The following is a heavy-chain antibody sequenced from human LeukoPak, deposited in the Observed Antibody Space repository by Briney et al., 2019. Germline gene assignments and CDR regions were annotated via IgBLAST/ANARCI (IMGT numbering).Heavy chain of an antibody. CDR3: ARGRTLVRGIIIRGDY. CDR1: GYTFIDYY. CDR2: INPKSGGT. J-gene: IGHJ4*02. D-gene: IGHD3-10*01. Sequence: GSVKVSCKASGYTFIDYYMHWVRQAPGQGLEWMGWINPKSGGTNYAQKFQGRVTMTWDTSINTAYMELSRLRSDDTAVYYCARGRTLVRGIIIRGDYWGQGTLVTVSS. V-gene: IGHV1-2*02.